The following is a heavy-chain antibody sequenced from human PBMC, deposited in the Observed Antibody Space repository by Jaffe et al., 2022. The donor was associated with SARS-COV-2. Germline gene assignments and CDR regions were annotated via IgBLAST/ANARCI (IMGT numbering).Heavy chain of an antibody. Sequence: QVQLVQSGAEVKKPGASVKVSCKASGYTFTGYYMHWVRQAPGQGLEWMGWINPNSGGTNYAQKFQGRVTMTRDTSISTAYMELSRLRSDDTAVYYCARWLSGWYRPARFFDYWGQGTLVTVSS. CDR3: ARWLSGWYRPARFFDY. CDR2: INPNSGGT. J-gene: IGHJ4*02. V-gene: IGHV1-2*02. CDR1: GYTFTGYY. D-gene: IGHD6-19*01.